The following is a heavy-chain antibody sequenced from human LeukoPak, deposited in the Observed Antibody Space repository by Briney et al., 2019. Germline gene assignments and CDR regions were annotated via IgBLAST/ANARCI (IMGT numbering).Heavy chain of an antibody. CDR3: ARDRDTAMVTPPYYYYMDV. Sequence: PSETLSLTCTVSGGSISSSSYYWGWIRQPPGKGLEWIGSIYYSGSTYYNPSLKSRVTISVDTSKNQFSLKLSSVTAADTAVYYCARDRDTAMVTPPYYYYMDVWGKGTTVTVSS. CDR1: GGSISSSSYY. V-gene: IGHV4-39*07. D-gene: IGHD5-18*01. CDR2: IYYSGST. J-gene: IGHJ6*03.